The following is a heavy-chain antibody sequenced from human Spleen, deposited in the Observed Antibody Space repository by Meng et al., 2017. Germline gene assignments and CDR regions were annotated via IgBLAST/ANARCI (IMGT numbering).Heavy chain of an antibody. J-gene: IGHJ3*01. CDR3: AGRGFYSATTDYFDDAFHV. V-gene: IGHV6-1*01. Sequence: SQTLSLTCAISGDSVSSDSAAWSWVRQSPSRGLEWLGRTYYRSQWYSDYAVSVKTRITINPDTSKNQFSLQLQSVTPEDTAVYYCAGRGFYSATTDYFDDAFHVWGQGTMVTVSS. CDR2: TYYRSQWYS. CDR1: GDSVSSDSAA. D-gene: IGHD2-15*01.